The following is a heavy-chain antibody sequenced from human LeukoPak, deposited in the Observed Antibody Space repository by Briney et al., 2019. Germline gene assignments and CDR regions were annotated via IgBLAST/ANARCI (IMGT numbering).Heavy chain of an antibody. J-gene: IGHJ6*02. V-gene: IGHV4-59*01. D-gene: IGHD3-22*01. Sequence: PSETLSLTCTVSGGSISSYYWSWIRQPPGKGLEWIGYIYYSGSTNYNPSLKSRVTISVDTSKNQFSLKLSSATAADTAVYYCARSGYYPDYYYGMDVWGQGTTVTVSS. CDR2: IYYSGST. CDR3: ARSGYYPDYYYGMDV. CDR1: GGSISSYY.